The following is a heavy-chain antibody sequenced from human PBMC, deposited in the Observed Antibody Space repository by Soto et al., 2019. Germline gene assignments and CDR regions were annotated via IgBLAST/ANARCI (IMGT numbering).Heavy chain of an antibody. V-gene: IGHV6-1*01. CDR3: AGELDIHHGLGY. Sequence: SQTLSLTCAISWGSVSSNTATWNWVRQSPSRGLEWLGRTYYRSNWNFDYALSVKSRITINPDTSKNQFSLQLNSLTPEDTAVYYCAGELDIHHGLGYWGPGTWVTVSS. D-gene: IGHD6-19*01. CDR1: WGSVSSNTAT. J-gene: IGHJ4*02. CDR2: TYYRSNWNF.